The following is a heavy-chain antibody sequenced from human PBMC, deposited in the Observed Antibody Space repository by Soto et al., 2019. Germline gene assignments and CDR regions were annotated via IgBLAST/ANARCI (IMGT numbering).Heavy chain of an antibody. V-gene: IGHV3-30-3*01. D-gene: IGHD3-9*01. J-gene: IGHJ6*02. Sequence: PGGSLRLSCAASGFTFSSYAMHWVRQAPGKGLEWVAVISYDGSNKYYADSVKGRFTISRDNSKNTLYLQMNSLRAEDTAVYYFAKASDFLKGHRHFYRKDVWGQGTTVTVSS. CDR3: AKASDFLKGHRHFYRKDV. CDR2: ISYDGSNK. CDR1: GFTFSSYA.